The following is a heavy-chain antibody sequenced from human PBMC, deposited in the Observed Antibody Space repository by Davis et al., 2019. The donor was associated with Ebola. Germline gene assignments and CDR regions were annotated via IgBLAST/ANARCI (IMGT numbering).Heavy chain of an antibody. CDR2: ISGSGGST. CDR1: GFPFSDYY. D-gene: IGHD3-3*01. J-gene: IGHJ6*04. CDR3: AKSGLSFGVVKYHYGMDV. Sequence: ESLKISCTASGFPFSDYYMSWIRQAPGKGLEWVSAISGSGGSTYYADSVKGRFTISRDNSKKTLYLQMNSLRAEDTAVYYCAKSGLSFGVVKYHYGMDVWGKGTTVTVSS. V-gene: IGHV3-23*01.